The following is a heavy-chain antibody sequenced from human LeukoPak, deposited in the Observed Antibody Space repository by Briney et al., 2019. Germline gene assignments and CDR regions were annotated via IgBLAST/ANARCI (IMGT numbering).Heavy chain of an antibody. CDR1: GGSISSSNW. CDR2: IYHSGST. D-gene: IGHD6-19*01. CDR3: ARGRSGWYHY. Sequence: PSETLSLTCAVSGGSISSSNWWSWVRQPPGKGLEWIGEIYHSGSTNYNPSLKSRVTMSVDTSKNQFSLKLSSVTAADTAVYYCARGRSGWYHYWGQGTLVTVSS. V-gene: IGHV4-4*02. J-gene: IGHJ4*02.